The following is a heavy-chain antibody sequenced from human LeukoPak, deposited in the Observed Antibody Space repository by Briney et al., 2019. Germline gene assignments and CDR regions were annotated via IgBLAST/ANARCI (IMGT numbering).Heavy chain of an antibody. V-gene: IGHV3-30*18. CDR3: AKDSGYQRGFDY. Sequence: GGSLRLSCAASGFTFSSYGMPWVRQAPGKGLEWVAVISYDGSNKYYADSVKGRFTISRDNSKNTLYLQMNSLRAEDTAVYYCAKDSGYQRGFDYWGQGTLVTVSS. J-gene: IGHJ4*02. D-gene: IGHD2-2*01. CDR2: ISYDGSNK. CDR1: GFTFSSYG.